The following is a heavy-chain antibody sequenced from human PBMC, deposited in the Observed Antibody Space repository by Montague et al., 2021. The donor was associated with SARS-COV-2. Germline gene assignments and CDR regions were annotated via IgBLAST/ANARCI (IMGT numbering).Heavy chain of an antibody. CDR1: GCTFSNYA. J-gene: IGHJ2*01. CDR2: IFGSGSST. D-gene: IGHD3-10*01. Sequence: SLRLSCAASGCTFSNYAMNWVRQAPGKGLEWVSVIFGSGSSTYYADSVRGRFTISRDNSKNTLYLQINSLRAEDTAIYYCAKDASMVRAVIVWYFDLWGRDTPVTVSS. V-gene: IGHV3-23*03. CDR3: AKDASMVRAVIVWYFDL.